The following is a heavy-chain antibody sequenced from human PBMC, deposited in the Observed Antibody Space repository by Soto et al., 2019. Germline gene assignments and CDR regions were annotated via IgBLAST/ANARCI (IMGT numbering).Heavy chain of an antibody. V-gene: IGHV2-5*02. CDR1: WFPPSNNGVG. CDR3: AHRHTPILWFGETPFDY. CDR2: IYWDDDK. Sequence: SGAKPMYPTRRLRQTCRSPWFPPSNNGVGVGWIRQPPGKALEWLALIYWDDDKRYSPSLKSRLTITMDTSKNQVVLTMTNMDPVHTATYYCAHRHTPILWFGETPFDYWGQGTLVTVSS. J-gene: IGHJ4*02. D-gene: IGHD3-10*01.